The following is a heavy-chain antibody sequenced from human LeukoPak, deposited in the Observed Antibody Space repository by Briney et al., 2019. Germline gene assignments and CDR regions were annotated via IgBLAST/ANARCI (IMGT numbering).Heavy chain of an antibody. CDR1: GFTFSSYG. J-gene: IGHJ6*02. CDR3: WSLVPAATDHYYYGMDV. Sequence: PGRSLRLSCAASGFTFSSYGMHWVRQAPGKGLEWVAVISYDGSNKYYADSVKGRFTISRDNSKNTLYLQMNSPRAEDTAVYYCWSLVPAATDHYYYGMDVWGQGTTVTVSS. CDR2: ISYDGSNK. D-gene: IGHD2-2*01. V-gene: IGHV3-30*03.